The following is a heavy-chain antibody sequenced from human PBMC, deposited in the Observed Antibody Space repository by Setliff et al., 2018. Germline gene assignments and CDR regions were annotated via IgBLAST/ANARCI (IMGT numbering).Heavy chain of an antibody. CDR2: MYYGGGGST. V-gene: IGHV4-39*07. CDR1: GASVSGNSYC. Sequence: SETLSLTCTVSGASVSGNSYCWGWIRQPPGKGLEWIGSMYYGGGGSTYYNASLKSRVTISVDTSKNQFSLKLNSVTAADTAVYYCARAPRYFDPTGSYFDYWGQGTLVTVSS. J-gene: IGHJ4*02. CDR3: ARAPRYFDPTGSYFDY. D-gene: IGHD3-9*01.